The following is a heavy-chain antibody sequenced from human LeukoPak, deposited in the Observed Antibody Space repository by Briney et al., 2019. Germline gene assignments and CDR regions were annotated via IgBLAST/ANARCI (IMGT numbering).Heavy chain of an antibody. CDR2: IYYSGNT. CDR3: ARGGLGSYSSSWYQVSFGWFDP. V-gene: IGHV4-59*01. CDR1: GVSISSYY. J-gene: IGHJ5*02. D-gene: IGHD6-13*01. Sequence: SETLSLTCTVSGVSISSYYWSWIRQPPGKGLEWIGYIYYSGNTNYNPSLKSRVTISVDTSKNQFSLKLSSVTAADTAVYYCARGGLGSYSSSWYQVSFGWFDPWGQGTLVTVSS.